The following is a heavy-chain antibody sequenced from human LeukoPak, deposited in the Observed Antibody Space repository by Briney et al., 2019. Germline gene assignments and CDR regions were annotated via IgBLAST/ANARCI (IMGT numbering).Heavy chain of an antibody. V-gene: IGHV1-69*13. CDR3: AIGHGGNAPMDY. CDR1: GGAFSSSA. D-gene: IGHD4-23*01. Sequence: ASVKVSCKASGGAFSSSAITWVRQARGQGLEWMGGIIPLFGTANYAQKFRGRVTFTADGPTTTAYMDLSSLTSDDTAVYYCAIGHGGNAPMDYWGQGTLVTVPS. J-gene: IGHJ4*02. CDR2: IIPLFGTA.